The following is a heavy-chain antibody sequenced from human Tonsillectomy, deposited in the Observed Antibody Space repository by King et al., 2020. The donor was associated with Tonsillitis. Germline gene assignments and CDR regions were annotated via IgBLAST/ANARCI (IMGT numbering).Heavy chain of an antibody. J-gene: IGHJ4*02. CDR1: GFTFSSYW. V-gene: IGHV3-74*02. Sequence: VQLVESGGGLVQPGGSLRLSCAASGFTFSSYWMHWVRQAPGKGLVWVSRINSDGSSTSYADSVKGRFTISRDNAKNTLYLQMNSLRAEDTAVYYCARGSQYDFWSGYLTLDYWGQGTLVTVSS. D-gene: IGHD3-3*01. CDR2: INSDGSST. CDR3: ARGSQYDFWSGYLTLDY.